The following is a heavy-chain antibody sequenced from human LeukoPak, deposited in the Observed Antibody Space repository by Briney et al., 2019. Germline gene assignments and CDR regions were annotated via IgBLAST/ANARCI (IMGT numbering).Heavy chain of an antibody. Sequence: GGSLRLSCAASGFTFSSYSKNWVRQAPGKGLEWVSSISSSSSYIYYADSVKGRFTISRDNAKNSLYLQMNSLRAEDTAVYYCARARNSGYYDYWGQGTLVTVSS. CDR3: ARARNSGYYDY. J-gene: IGHJ4*02. CDR1: GFTFSSYS. D-gene: IGHD3-22*01. V-gene: IGHV3-21*01. CDR2: ISSSSSYI.